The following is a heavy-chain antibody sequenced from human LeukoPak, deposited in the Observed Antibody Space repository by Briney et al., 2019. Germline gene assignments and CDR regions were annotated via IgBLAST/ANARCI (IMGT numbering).Heavy chain of an antibody. CDR2: ISGSGGST. V-gene: IGHV3-23*01. CDR1: GFTFSSYA. J-gene: IGHJ4*02. CDR3: AKVRGSGYLRLDY. D-gene: IGHD5-12*01. Sequence: GGSLRLSCAASGFTFSSYAMSWVRQAPGEGLEWVSAISGSGGSTYYADSVKGRFTISRDNSKNTLYLQMNSLRAEDTAVYYCAKVRGSGYLRLDYWGQGTLVTVSS.